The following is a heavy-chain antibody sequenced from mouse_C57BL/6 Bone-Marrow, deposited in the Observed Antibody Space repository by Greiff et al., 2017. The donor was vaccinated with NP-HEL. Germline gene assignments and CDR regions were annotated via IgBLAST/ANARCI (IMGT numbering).Heavy chain of an antibody. D-gene: IGHD2-2*01. V-gene: IGHV1-69*01. Sequence: VQLQQPGAELVMPGASVKLSCKASGYTFTSYWMHWVKQRPGQGLEWIGEIDPSDSYTNYNQKFKGKSTLTVDKSSSTAYMQLSSLTSEDSAVYYCAREGYDSNAMDYWGQGTSVTVSS. CDR3: AREGYDSNAMDY. J-gene: IGHJ4*01. CDR2: IDPSDSYT. CDR1: GYTFTSYW.